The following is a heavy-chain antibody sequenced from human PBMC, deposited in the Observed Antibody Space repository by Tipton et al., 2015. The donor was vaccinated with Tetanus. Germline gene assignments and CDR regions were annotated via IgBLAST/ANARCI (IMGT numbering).Heavy chain of an antibody. J-gene: IGHJ4*02. D-gene: IGHD1-14*01. CDR1: GDSGSRHY. CDR2: IYYSGST. V-gene: IGHV4-59*02. Sequence: TLSLTCSVSGDSGSRHYWSRIRQPPGKGLEWIGYIYYSGSTNYNPSLKSRVTISVDTSKNQFSLKLSSVTAADTAVYYCARGTGDYWGQGTLVTVSS. CDR3: ARGTGDY.